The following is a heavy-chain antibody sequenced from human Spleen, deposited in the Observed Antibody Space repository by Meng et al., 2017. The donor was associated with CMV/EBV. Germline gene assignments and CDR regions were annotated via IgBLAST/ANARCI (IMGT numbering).Heavy chain of an antibody. CDR1: GGSFSAYY. J-gene: IGHJ4*02. D-gene: IGHD2-2*01. CDR2: VKSKTDGGTT. Sequence: ETLSLTCAVYGGSFSAYYWSWIRQPPGKGLEWVGRVKSKTDGGTTDYAAPVKGRFTITRDDSKNSLYLQMNSLKTEDTAVYYCSTGPAAPYYWGQGTLVTVSS. V-gene: IGHV3-15*01. CDR3: STGPAAPYY.